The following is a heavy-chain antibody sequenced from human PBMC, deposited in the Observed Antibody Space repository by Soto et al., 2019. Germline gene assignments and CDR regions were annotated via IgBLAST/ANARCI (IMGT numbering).Heavy chain of an antibody. D-gene: IGHD5-12*01. J-gene: IGHJ4*02. Sequence: GGSLRLSCAASGFTFSSYGMHWVRQAPGKGLEWVSAISDSGGNKYYAGSVKGRFTISRDNSKNTLYLQMNSLRAEDTAVYYCAKDRYSGYDRPLNFDYWGQGTLVTVSS. CDR2: ISDSGGNK. CDR3: AKDRYSGYDRPLNFDY. CDR1: GFTFSSYG. V-gene: IGHV3-23*01.